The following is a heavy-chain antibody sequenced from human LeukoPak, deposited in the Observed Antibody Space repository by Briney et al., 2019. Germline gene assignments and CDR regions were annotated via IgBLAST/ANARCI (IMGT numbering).Heavy chain of an antibody. J-gene: IGHJ5*02. CDR3: AKDWGSSGWYNYFDP. CDR2: ISYHGSAK. Sequence: PGGSLRLSCVVSGFTISSHGMHWVRQAPGKGLERVAMISYHGSAKYYGDSVQGRFTISRDISKNTLYLQMDSLRPEDTAVYYCAKDWGSSGWYNYFDPWGQGTLVTVSS. D-gene: IGHD6-19*01. V-gene: IGHV3-30*18. CDR1: GFTISSHG.